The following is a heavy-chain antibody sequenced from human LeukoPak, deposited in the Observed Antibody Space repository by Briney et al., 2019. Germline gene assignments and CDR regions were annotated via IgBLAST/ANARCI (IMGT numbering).Heavy chain of an antibody. CDR2: ISNSGGRT. J-gene: IGHJ6*02. Sequence: GGSLRLSCAASGFTFSSYAMSWVRQAPGKGLGWVSSISNSGGRTFYTDSVKGRFTISRDNSKNTLYLQMNSLRAEDTAVYYCARDDQTHSSPYYYYGMDVWGQGTTVTVSS. CDR1: GFTFSSYA. V-gene: IGHV3-23*01. CDR3: ARDDQTHSSPYYYYGMDV.